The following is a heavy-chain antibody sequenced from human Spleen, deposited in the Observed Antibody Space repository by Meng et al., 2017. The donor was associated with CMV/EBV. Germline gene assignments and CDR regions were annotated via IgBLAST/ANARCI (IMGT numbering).Heavy chain of an antibody. J-gene: IGHJ4*02. D-gene: IGHD5-12*01. V-gene: IGHV4-30-4*08. CDR1: GGSISSGDYY. CDR2: IYYSGST. Sequence: SETLSLTCTVSGGSISSGDYYWSWIRQPPGKGLEWIGYIYYSGSTYYNPSLKSRVTISVDTSKNQFSLKLSSVTAADTAVYYCARDYSGYFLYYFDYWGQGTLVTVSS. CDR3: ARDYSGYFLYYFDY.